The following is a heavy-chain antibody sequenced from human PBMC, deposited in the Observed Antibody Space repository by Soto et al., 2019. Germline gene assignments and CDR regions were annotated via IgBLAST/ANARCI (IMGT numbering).Heavy chain of an antibody. CDR1: GYTFTSYY. V-gene: IGHV1-46*01. CDR3: ARYGSGRYDFDY. CDR2: INPSGGST. D-gene: IGHD3-10*01. J-gene: IGHJ4*02. Sequence: DSVKVSCKASGYTFTSYYMHWVRQAPGQGLEWMGIINPSGGSTSYAQKFQGRVTMTRDTSTSTVYMELSSLRSEDTAVYYCARYGSGRYDFDYWGPGRLVTVSS.